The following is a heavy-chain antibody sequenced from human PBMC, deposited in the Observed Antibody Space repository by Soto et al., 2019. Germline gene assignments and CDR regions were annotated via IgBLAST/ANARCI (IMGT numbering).Heavy chain of an antibody. CDR3: TTDSYITSIIVRFDY. J-gene: IGHJ4*01. CDR2: VKSKTDGGTT. CDR1: GFTFSNAW. V-gene: IGHV3-15*07. D-gene: IGHD3-22*01. Sequence: GGSLRLSCAASGFTFSNAWINWVRQTPGKGLEWVGRVKSKTDGGTTDFAAPVKGRFAISRDDSKNMVYLEMNSLKTEDTAIYYCTTDSYITSIIVRFDYWGYGTLVTVSS.